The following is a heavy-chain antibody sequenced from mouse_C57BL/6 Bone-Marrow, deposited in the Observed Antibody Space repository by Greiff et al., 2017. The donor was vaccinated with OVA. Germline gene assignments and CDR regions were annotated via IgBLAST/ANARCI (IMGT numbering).Heavy chain of an antibody. Sequence: EVMLVESGGGLVKPGGSLKLSCAASGFTFSSYAMSWVRQTPEKRLEWVATISDGGSYTYYPDNVKGRFTISRDNAKNNLYLQMSHLKSEDTAMYYCARKVTNGFAYWGQGTLVTVSA. J-gene: IGHJ3*01. D-gene: IGHD2-5*01. V-gene: IGHV5-4*03. CDR1: GFTFSSYA. CDR3: ARKVTNGFAY. CDR2: ISDGGSYT.